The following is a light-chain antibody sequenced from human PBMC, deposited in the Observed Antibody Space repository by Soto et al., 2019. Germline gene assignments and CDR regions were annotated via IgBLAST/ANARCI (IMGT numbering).Light chain of an antibody. J-gene: IGKJ4*01. CDR1: QSVSSSY. V-gene: IGKV3-20*01. CDR3: QQYGSSPLT. CDR2: GAS. Sequence: DIVLTQSPGPLSLSPGERATLSCMSSQSVSSSYLAWYQQKPGQAPRLLIYGASSRATGIPDRFSGSGSGTDCTLTISRLEPEDVAVYYCQQYGSSPLTLGGGTKVDIK.